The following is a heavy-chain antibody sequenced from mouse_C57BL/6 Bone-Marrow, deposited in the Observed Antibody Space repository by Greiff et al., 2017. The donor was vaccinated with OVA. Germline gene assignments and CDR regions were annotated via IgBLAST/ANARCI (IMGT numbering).Heavy chain of an antibody. V-gene: IGHV1-50*01. CDR1: GYTFTSYW. D-gene: IGHD1-1*02. CDR3: ARLGSCTFFDD. CDR2: IDPSASYT. Sequence: QVQLQQPGAELVKPGASVTLSCTASGYTFTSYWMQWVKQRPGQGLEWIGEIDPSASYTNYNQKFKGKATVTVDTSSSTAYMQISSLTSEDAAVYYCARLGSCTFFDDWGQGTTLTVSS. J-gene: IGHJ2*01.